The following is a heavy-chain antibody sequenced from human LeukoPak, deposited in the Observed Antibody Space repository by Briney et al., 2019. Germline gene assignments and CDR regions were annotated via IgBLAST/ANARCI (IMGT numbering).Heavy chain of an antibody. D-gene: IGHD1-26*01. CDR3: ARDLTGAVFDF. V-gene: IGHV3-74*01. J-gene: IGHJ4*02. CDR2: ITSDGSST. CDR1: GFTFSSYW. Sequence: PGGSLRLSCAASGFTFSSYWMHWVRQAPGKGLVCVSRITSDGSSTSYADSVRGRFTISRDNAPNTVYLQMNSLRAEDTAVYYCARDLTGAVFDFWGQGTLVTVSS.